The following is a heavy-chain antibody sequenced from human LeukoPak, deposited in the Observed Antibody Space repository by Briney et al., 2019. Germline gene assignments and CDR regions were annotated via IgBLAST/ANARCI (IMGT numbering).Heavy chain of an antibody. CDR1: GFTFSSYG. Sequence: GGSLRLSCAASGFTFSSYGMHWVRQAPGKGLEWVAVISYDGSNKYCADSVKGRFTISRDNSKNTLYLQMNSLRAEDTAVYYCAKIGGYSSTDLGYWGQGTLVTVSS. CDR3: AKIGGYSSTDLGY. CDR2: ISYDGSNK. D-gene: IGHD6-13*01. V-gene: IGHV3-30*18. J-gene: IGHJ4*02.